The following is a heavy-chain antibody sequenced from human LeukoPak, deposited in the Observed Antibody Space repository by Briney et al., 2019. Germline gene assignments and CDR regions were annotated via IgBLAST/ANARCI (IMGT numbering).Heavy chain of an antibody. CDR2: ISGSGGTT. CDR1: GFTFSSYA. D-gene: IGHD5-18*01. V-gene: IGHV3-23*01. Sequence: GGSLRLSCAASGFTFSSYAMSWVRQPQGKGLEWVSAISGSGGTTYYADSVKGRFTISRDNSKNTLYLQMNSLRAEDTAVYYCAKGGHDSYGTYFDYWGRGTLVTVSS. J-gene: IGHJ4*02. CDR3: AKGGHDSYGTYFDY.